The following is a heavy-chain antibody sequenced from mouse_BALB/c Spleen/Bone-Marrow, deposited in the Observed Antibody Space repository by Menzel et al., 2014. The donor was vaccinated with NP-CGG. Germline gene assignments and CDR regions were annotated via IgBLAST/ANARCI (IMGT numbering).Heavy chain of an antibody. V-gene: IGHV1S81*02. Sequence: QVQLQQSGAELVKPGASVKLSCKASGYTFTSYYMYWVKQRPGQGLEWIGGFNPSNGGTNFNEKFKSKATLTVDKSSSAAYVHLGSLTSEDSAVYYGTRYTYGDYPYYYAMDYWGQGTSVTVSS. CDR1: GYTFTSYY. D-gene: IGHD2-13*01. CDR3: TRYTYGDYPYYYAMDY. CDR2: FNPSNGGT. J-gene: IGHJ4*01.